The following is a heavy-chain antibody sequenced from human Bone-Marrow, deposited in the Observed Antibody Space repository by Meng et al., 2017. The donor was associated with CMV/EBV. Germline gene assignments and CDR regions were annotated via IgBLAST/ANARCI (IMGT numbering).Heavy chain of an antibody. J-gene: IGHJ4*02. Sequence: ASVKVSCKASGYTFTNYGISWVRQAPGQGLEWMGWISAHNGNIRYTQKFQGRVTMTTDTSTKTAYMELRSLRSDDTAVYFCARGGAFTVTTHFDYWGQGTLVTVSS. D-gene: IGHD1-1*01. V-gene: IGHV1-18*01. CDR1: GYTFTNYG. CDR2: ISAHNGNI. CDR3: ARGGAFTVTTHFDY.